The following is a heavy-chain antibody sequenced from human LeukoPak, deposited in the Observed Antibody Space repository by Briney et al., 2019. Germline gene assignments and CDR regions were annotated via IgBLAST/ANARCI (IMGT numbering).Heavy chain of an antibody. J-gene: IGHJ4*02. D-gene: IGHD5-12*01. CDR3: ARGPSGYHNT. V-gene: IGHV7-4-1*02. CDR1: GYTFTSYA. CDR2: INTNTGNP. Sequence: ASVKHSCKASGYTFTSYAMNWVRKAPGQGLEWMGWINTNTGNPTYAQGFTGRFVFSLDTSVSTAYLQISSLRAEDTAVYYCARGPSGYHNTGGQGTLVTVSS.